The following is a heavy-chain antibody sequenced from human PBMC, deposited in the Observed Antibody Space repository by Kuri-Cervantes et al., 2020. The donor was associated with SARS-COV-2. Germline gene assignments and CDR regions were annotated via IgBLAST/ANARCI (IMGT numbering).Heavy chain of an antibody. CDR3: ARDLLVAQLELRHGDYYMDV. J-gene: IGHJ6*03. V-gene: IGHV3-48*01. D-gene: IGHD1-7*01. CDR2: ITSRDTI. Sequence: GGSLRLSCAASGFTFSSYSMNWVRQAPGKGLEWVSYITSRDTIYYADSVKGRFTISRDNSKNTLYLQMNSLRAEDTAVYYCARDLLVAQLELRHGDYYMDVWGKGTTVTVSS. CDR1: GFTFSSYS.